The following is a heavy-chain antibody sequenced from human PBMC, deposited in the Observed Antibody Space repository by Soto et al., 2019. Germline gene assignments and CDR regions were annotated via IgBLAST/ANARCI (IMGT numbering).Heavy chain of an antibody. Sequence: PGGSLRLSCAASGFTFSSYAMSWVRQAPGKGLEWVSGISGSGLSTNYADPVKGRFTISRDNSKNTLYLQMNSLRAEDTAVYYCAKMTTRRFDYWGQGTLVTVSS. CDR3: AKMTTRRFDY. CDR2: ISGSGLST. J-gene: IGHJ4*02. CDR1: GFTFSSYA. V-gene: IGHV3-23*01. D-gene: IGHD4-17*01.